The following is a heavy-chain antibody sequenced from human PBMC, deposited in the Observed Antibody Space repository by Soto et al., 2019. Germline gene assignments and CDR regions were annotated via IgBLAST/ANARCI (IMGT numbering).Heavy chain of an antibody. CDR3: ARAWLEYNWFDS. J-gene: IGHJ5*01. V-gene: IGHV4-31*03. Sequence: QVQLQESGPGLVKPSQTLSLTCTVSGGSITRGGSYWSWIRQHPEKGLEWIGYVAYSGGTYYNPSLKSRVTFVVDMSKNLLSLRLSSVTAADTAVYYCARAWLEYNWFDSWGQGNLVTVSS. CDR2: VAYSGGT. D-gene: IGHD5-12*01. CDR1: GGSITRGGSY.